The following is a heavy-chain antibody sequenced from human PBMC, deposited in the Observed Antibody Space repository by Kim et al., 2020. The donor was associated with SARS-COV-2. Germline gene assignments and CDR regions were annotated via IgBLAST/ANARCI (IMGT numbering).Heavy chain of an antibody. CDR2: IYYSGST. J-gene: IGHJ6*02. D-gene: IGHD6-13*01. Sequence: SETLSLTCTVSGGSISSYYWSWIRQPPGKGLEWIGYIYYSGSTNYNPSLKSRVTISVDTSKNQFSLKLSSVTAADTAVYYCARHWGAAADDYYYYGMDVWGQGTTVTVSS. CDR1: GGSISSYY. CDR3: ARHWGAAADDYYYYGMDV. V-gene: IGHV4-59*08.